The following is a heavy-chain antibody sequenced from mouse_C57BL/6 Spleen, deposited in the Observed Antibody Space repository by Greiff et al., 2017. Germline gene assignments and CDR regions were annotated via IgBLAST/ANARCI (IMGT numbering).Heavy chain of an antibody. D-gene: IGHD2-4*01. Sequence: QVQLKQSGAELARPGASVKLSCKASGYTFTSYGISWVKQRTGQGLEWIGEIYPRSGNTYYNEKFKGKATLTADKSSSTAYMELRSLTSEDSAVYFCARDDYDYYFDYGGQGTTLTVSS. CDR2: IYPRSGNT. J-gene: IGHJ2*01. V-gene: IGHV1-81*01. CDR1: GYTFTSYG. CDR3: ARDDYDYYFDY.